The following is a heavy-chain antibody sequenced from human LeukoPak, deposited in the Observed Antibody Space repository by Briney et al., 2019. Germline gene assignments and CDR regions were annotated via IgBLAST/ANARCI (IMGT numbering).Heavy chain of an antibody. CDR2: ISAYNGNT. CDR3: ARDPEDYYDSSGYFPLDY. CDR1: GYTFTSYG. V-gene: IGHV1-18*01. D-gene: IGHD3-22*01. J-gene: IGHJ4*02. Sequence: EASVKVSCKASGYTFTSYGISWVRQAPGQGLEWMGWISAYNGNTNYAQKLQGRVTMTTDTSTSTAYMELRSLRSDDTAVYYCARDPEDYYDSSGYFPLDYWGQGTLVTVSS.